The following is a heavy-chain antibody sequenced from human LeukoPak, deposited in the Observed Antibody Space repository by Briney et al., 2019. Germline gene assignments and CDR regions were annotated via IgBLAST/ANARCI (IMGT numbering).Heavy chain of an antibody. Sequence: ASVKVSCKASGYTFTIYGISWVRQAPGQGLEWMGWISADNGNTNYVQKLQGRVTMTTDTSTSTAYMELRSLRSDDTAVYYCARSGAVLTRFFDYWGQGTLSPSPQ. V-gene: IGHV1-18*01. J-gene: IGHJ4*02. CDR3: ARSGAVLTRFFDY. D-gene: IGHD4/OR15-4a*01. CDR1: GYTFTIYG. CDR2: ISADNGNT.